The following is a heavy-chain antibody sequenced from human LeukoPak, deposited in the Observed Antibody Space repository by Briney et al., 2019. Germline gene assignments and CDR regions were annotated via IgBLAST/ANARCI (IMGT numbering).Heavy chain of an antibody. CDR1: GFIVNYYY. V-gene: IGHV3-15*01. D-gene: IGHD4-17*01. CDR2: IKSNGDGGTT. J-gene: IGHJ5*02. Sequence: GSMRLPCAASGFIVNYYYMSWVRQAPGKGLEWVGRIKSNGDGGTTDYAAPVRGRFAISRDDSENSLYLQMNSLRNEDTAFYYCTWDYAGSWGQGTLVTVSS. CDR3: TWDYAGS.